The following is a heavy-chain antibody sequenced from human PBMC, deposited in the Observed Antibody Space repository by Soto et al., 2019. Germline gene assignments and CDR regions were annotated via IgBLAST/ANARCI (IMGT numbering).Heavy chain of an antibody. CDR2: ISYDGSNK. CDR1: GFTFSSYG. CDR3: AKDQNCGGDRSYPYYYYYGMDV. J-gene: IGHJ6*02. Sequence: QVQLVESGGGVVQPGRSLRLSCAASGFTFSSYGMHWVRQAPGKGLEWVAVISYDGSNKYYADSVRGRFTISRDNSKXPXXXQXXGLRAEDTAVYYCAKDQNCGGDRSYPYYYYYGMDVWGQGTTVTVSS. D-gene: IGHD2-21*02. V-gene: IGHV3-30*18.